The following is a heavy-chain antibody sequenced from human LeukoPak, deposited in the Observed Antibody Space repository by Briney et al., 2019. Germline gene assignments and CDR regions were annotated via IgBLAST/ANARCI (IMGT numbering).Heavy chain of an antibody. D-gene: IGHD3-10*01. CDR2: IWYDGSNK. J-gene: IGHJ6*02. V-gene: IGHV3-33*01. Sequence: PGGSLRLSCAASGFTFSSYGMHWVRQAPGKGLEWVAVIWYDGSNKYYADSVKGRFTISRDNSKNTLYLQMNSLRAEDTAVYYCVRGGVGSGSDGMDVWGQGTTVTVSS. CDR1: GFTFSSYG. CDR3: VRGGVGSGSDGMDV.